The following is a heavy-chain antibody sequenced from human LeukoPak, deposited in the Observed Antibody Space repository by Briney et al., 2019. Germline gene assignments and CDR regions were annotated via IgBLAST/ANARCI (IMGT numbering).Heavy chain of an antibody. CDR3: ARDPGEAYCGGDCYYDY. J-gene: IGHJ4*02. V-gene: IGHV1-46*01. D-gene: IGHD2-21*02. CDR2: INPSGGST. CDR1: GYTFTSYY. Sequence: GASVKVSCKASGYTFTSYYMHWVRQAPGQGLEWMGIINPSGGSTSYAQKFQGRVTMTRDTSTSTVYMELSSLRSEDTAVYYCARDPGEAYCGGDCYYDYWGQGTLVTVSS.